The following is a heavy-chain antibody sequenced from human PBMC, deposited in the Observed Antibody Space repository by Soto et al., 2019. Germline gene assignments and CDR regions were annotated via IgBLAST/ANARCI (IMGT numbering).Heavy chain of an antibody. V-gene: IGHV4-59*08. CDR1: GGSINSYY. Sequence: SETLSLTCTVSGGSINSYYWSWIRQSPGKGLEWIGYIFYSGNTNYNPSLNSRVTLSVDTSKNQFSLKLTSVTAADTAVYYCARHAPGGPFDSWGQGTLVPVS. CDR2: IFYSGNT. J-gene: IGHJ4*02. CDR3: ARHAPGGPFDS.